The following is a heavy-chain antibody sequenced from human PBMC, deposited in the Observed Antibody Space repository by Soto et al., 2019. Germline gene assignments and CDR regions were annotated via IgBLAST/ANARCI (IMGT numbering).Heavy chain of an antibody. CDR3: ARGLWERVRGVIGMDV. D-gene: IGHD3-10*01. CDR1: GGSFSGYY. J-gene: IGHJ6*02. V-gene: IGHV4-34*01. CDR2: INHSGST. Sequence: PSETLSLTCAVYGGSFSGYYWSWVRQPPGKGLEWIGEINHSGSTNYNPSLKSRVTISVDTSKNQFSLKLSSVTAADTAVYYCARGLWERVRGVIGMDVWGQGTTVTVSS.